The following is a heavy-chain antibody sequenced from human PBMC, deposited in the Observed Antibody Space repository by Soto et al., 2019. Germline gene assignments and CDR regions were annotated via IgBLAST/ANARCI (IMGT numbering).Heavy chain of an antibody. D-gene: IGHD2-15*01. V-gene: IGHV3-23*01. Sequence: EVQLLESGGGLVQPGGYLRLSCAASGFTFSSYAMSWVRQAPGKGLEWVSAISDSGGSTFYADSVKGRFTISRDNSKNTLYLQMNSLRAEDTAGYYCAKGSGFCSGGSCYAPTDYWGQGTLVTVSS. CDR3: AKGSGFCSGGSCYAPTDY. CDR2: ISDSGGST. CDR1: GFTFSSYA. J-gene: IGHJ4*02.